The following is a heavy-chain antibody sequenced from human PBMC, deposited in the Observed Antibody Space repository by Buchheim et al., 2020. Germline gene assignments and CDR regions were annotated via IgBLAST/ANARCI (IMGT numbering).Heavy chain of an antibody. CDR2: IIPIFGTA. D-gene: IGHD2-21*01. J-gene: IGHJ6*02. V-gene: IGHV1-69*06. CDR1: GGTFSSYA. Sequence: QVQLVQSGAEVKKPGSSVKVSCKASGGTFSSYAISWVRQAPGQGLEWMGGIIPIFGTANYAQKFQGRVTITADKSTSTAYLELSSLRSEDTAVYYCARAYCGGDCYFFYYYYGMDVWGQGTT. CDR3: ARAYCGGDCYFFYYYYGMDV.